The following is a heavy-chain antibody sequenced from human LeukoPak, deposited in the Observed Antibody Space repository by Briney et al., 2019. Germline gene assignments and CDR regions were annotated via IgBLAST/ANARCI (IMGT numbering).Heavy chain of an antibody. CDR3: ARHLSNAVITRPNWFDP. CDR1: GGSISSYY. Sequence: KPSETLSLTCTVSGGSISSYYWSWIRQPPGKGLEWTGYIYYSGSTNYNPSLKSRVTISVDTSKNQFSLKLSSVTAADMAVYYCARHLSNAVITRPNWFDPWGQGTLVTVSS. V-gene: IGHV4-59*08. CDR2: IYYSGST. J-gene: IGHJ5*02. D-gene: IGHD3-22*01.